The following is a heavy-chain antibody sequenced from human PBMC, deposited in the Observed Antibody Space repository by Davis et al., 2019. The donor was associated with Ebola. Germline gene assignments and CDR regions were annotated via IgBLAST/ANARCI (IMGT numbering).Heavy chain of an antibody. Sequence: SETLSLTCAVYGGSFSGYYWSWIPQPPGKGLEWIGEINHSGSTNYNPSLKSRVTISVDTSKNQFSLKLSSVTAADTAVYYCARSTHLFRSWHYWGQGTLVTVSS. CDR2: INHSGST. D-gene: IGHD3-3*01. V-gene: IGHV4-34*01. CDR1: GGSFSGYY. CDR3: ARSTHLFRSWHY. J-gene: IGHJ4*02.